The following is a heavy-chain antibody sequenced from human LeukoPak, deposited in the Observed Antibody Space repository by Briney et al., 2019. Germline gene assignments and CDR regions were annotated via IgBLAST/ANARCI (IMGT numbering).Heavy chain of an antibody. V-gene: IGHV3-30*02. Sequence: GRSLRLSCAASGFTFSSYGMHWVRQAPGKGLEWVAFIRYDGSNKYYADSVKGRFTISRDNSKNTLYLQMNSLRAEDTAVYYCASTTLVVVVAATDYWGQGTLVTVSS. D-gene: IGHD2-15*01. CDR1: GFTFSSYG. CDR2: IRYDGSNK. CDR3: ASTTLVVVVAATDY. J-gene: IGHJ4*02.